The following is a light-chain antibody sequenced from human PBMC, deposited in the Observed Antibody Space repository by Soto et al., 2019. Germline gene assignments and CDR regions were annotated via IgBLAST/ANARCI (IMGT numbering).Light chain of an antibody. V-gene: IGKV3-20*01. CDR3: LHYGRSPPYT. CDR1: QRISSSY. CDR2: GAS. J-gene: IGKJ2*01. Sequence: EIVLTQSPGTLSLSPGERATLSCRASQRISSSYLAWYQHKPGQAPRLLLYGASSRATGIPDKFSGSGSGKDFTLTISRLEPEDFAVYYCLHYGRSPPYTFGQGTKLEIK.